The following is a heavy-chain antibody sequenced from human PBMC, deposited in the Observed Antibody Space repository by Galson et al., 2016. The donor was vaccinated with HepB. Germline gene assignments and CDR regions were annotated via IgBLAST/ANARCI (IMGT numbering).Heavy chain of an antibody. CDR3: TVSASYDFWSGYYMLDP. CDR2: IKSKTDGGTT. J-gene: IGHJ5*02. CDR1: GFSFRHAW. D-gene: IGHD3-3*01. Sequence: SLRLSCAASGFSFRHAWMPWVRQAPGQGLEWVGRIKSKTDGGTTDYAAPVKGRFAISRDNSKDTLYLQMNRLKTEDTGVYFCTVSASYDFWSGYYMLDPWGHGTLVTVSS. V-gene: IGHV3-15*07.